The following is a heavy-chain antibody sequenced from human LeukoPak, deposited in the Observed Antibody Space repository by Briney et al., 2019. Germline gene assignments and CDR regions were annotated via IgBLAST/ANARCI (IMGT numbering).Heavy chain of an antibody. J-gene: IGHJ4*02. D-gene: IGHD1-26*01. Sequence: SETLSLTCTVSGGSISSGSYYWTWIRQPAGKGLEWIGRIYSRESNNYNPSLKSRVTISMDTSKNQFSLKLSSVTAADTAVYYCARSTTLLREGFDYWGQGTLVTVSS. CDR1: GGSISSGSYY. CDR3: ARSTTLLREGFDY. V-gene: IGHV4-61*02. CDR2: IYSRESN.